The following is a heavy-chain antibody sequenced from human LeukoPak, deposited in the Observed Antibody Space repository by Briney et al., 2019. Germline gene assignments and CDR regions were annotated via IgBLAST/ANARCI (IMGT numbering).Heavy chain of an antibody. CDR3: AADVGDYGDYSDY. V-gene: IGHV4-30-2*01. CDR2: IYHSGST. D-gene: IGHD4-17*01. Sequence: SETLSLTCTVSGGSISSGGYSWSWMRQPPGKGLEWIGYIYHSGSTYYNPSLKSRVTISVDRSKNQFSLKLSSVTAADTAVYYCAADVGDYGDYSDYWGQGTLVTVSS. J-gene: IGHJ4*02. CDR1: GGSISSGGYS.